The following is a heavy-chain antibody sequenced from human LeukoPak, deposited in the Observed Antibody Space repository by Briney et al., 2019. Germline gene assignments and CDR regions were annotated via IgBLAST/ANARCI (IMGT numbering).Heavy chain of an antibody. J-gene: IGHJ5*02. CDR2: IYYSGRT. V-gene: IGHV4-59*01. Sequence: PSETLSLTCTVSGGSISSYYWNWIRQSPGKGLEWIGYIYYSGRTNYNASLKSRVTISLDTSKNQFSLKLSSVTAADTAVYYCARDSSPLGWFDPWGRGTLVTVSS. CDR1: GGSISSYY. CDR3: ARDSSPLGWFDP. D-gene: IGHD6-13*01.